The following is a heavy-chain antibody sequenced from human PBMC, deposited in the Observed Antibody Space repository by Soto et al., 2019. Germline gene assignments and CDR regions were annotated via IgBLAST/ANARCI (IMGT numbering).Heavy chain of an antibody. CDR2: ISSSSSYI. CDR3: ARDKKVEWYSSSHNDAFDI. Sequence: EVQLVESGGGLVKPGGSLRLSCAASGFTFSSYSMNWVRQAPGKGLEWVSSISSSSSYIYYADSVKGRFTISRDNAKNSLYLQMNSLRAEDTAVYYCARDKKVEWYSSSHNDAFDIWGQGTMVTVSS. CDR1: GFTFSSYS. V-gene: IGHV3-21*01. D-gene: IGHD6-6*01. J-gene: IGHJ3*02.